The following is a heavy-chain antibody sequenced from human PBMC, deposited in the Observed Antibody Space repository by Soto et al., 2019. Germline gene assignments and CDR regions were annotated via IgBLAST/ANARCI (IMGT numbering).Heavy chain of an antibody. CDR2: ISSYNGNT. Sequence: ASVKVSCKASGYTFTRYGISWVRQAPGQGLEWMGWISSYNGNTNYVQKLQGRVTMTTDTSTSTAYMELRRMRSDDTAAYYCSTRTRRGGSIWYDNWFDPWGQGTLVTVSS. V-gene: IGHV1-18*01. CDR3: STRTRRGGSIWYDNWFDP. D-gene: IGHD6-13*01. CDR1: GYTFTRYG. J-gene: IGHJ5*02.